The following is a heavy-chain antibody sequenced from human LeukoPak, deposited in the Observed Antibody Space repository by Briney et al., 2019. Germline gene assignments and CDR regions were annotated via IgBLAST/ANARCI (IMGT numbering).Heavy chain of an antibody. CDR2: ISSSSSFM. J-gene: IGHJ4*02. CDR3: ARDAVPRAY. Sequence: GGSLRLSCAASGFTFSSYDMIWVRLAPGKGLEWVSSISSSSSFMYYADSVKGRFTISRDNAKNSLFLQMSSLRAEDTAVYYCARDAVPRAYWGQGTLVTVSS. CDR1: GFTFSSYD. D-gene: IGHD3-10*02. V-gene: IGHV3-21*01.